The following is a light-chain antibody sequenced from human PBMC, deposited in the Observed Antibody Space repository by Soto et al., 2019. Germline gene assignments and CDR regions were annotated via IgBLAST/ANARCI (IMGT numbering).Light chain of an antibody. V-gene: IGLV1-44*01. J-gene: IGLJ2*01. Sequence: QSLLTQPPSASGTPGQRVTISCSGSNSNIGRSTVNWYQQLPGTAPKLLIYTNTERPSGVPDRFSGSRSGTSASLAITGLQADDEAYYYCASWDERLNGYMIFGGGTK. CDR1: NSNIGRST. CDR3: ASWDERLNGYMI. CDR2: TNT.